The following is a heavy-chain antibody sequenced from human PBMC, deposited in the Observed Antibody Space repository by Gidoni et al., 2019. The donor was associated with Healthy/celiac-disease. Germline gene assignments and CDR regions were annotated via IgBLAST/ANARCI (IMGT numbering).Heavy chain of an antibody. CDR1: GFTLSPYY. Sequence: QVQLVESGGGLVKPGGSLRLSWAASGFTLSPYYMSLIRQAPGKGLEWVSYSSSSGSTIYYADSVKGRFTISRDNAKNSLYLQMNSLRAEDTAVYYCARDLRYSGSYGLAFDIWGQGTMVTVSS. CDR2: SSSSGSTI. J-gene: IGHJ3*02. CDR3: ARDLRYSGSYGLAFDI. V-gene: IGHV3-11*01. D-gene: IGHD1-26*01.